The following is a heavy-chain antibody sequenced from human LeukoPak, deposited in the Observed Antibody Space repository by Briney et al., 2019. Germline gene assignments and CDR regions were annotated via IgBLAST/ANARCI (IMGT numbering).Heavy chain of an antibody. J-gene: IGHJ4*02. V-gene: IGHV3-23*01. CDR2: ISGSGCST. D-gene: IGHD2-8*01. CDR1: AFIFRSYA. CDR3: AKDRSCTNDVCHGDFDY. Sequence: GGSLRRSCAASAFIFRSYAMSGVRQAQGKGLEWVSTISGSGCSTYYADSVKGRFTISRDNSKNTVYLQMNSLRAEDTAVYYCAKDRSCTNDVCHGDFDYWGQGTLVTVSS.